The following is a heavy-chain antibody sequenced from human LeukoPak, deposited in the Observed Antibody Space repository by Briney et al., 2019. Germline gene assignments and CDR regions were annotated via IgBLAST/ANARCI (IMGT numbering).Heavy chain of an antibody. CDR3: ARDSTYSGSDHDAFDI. Sequence: SETLSLTCTVSGGSISRSDYYWSWIRQHPGKGLEWIGNIYYSGSTNYNPSLKSRVTISVDTSKNQFSLKLSSMTAADTAVYYCARDSTYSGSDHDAFDIWGQGTMVTVSS. CDR2: IYYSGST. CDR1: GGSISRSDYY. J-gene: IGHJ3*02. D-gene: IGHD1-26*01. V-gene: IGHV4-61*08.